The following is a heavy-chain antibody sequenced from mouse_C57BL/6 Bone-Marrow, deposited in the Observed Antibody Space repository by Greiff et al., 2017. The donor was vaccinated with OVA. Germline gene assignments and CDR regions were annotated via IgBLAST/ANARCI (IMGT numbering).Heavy chain of an antibody. Sequence: EVKLQESGGGLVQPGGSLKLSCAASGFTFSDYYMYWVRQTPEKRLEWVAYISNGGGSTYYPDTVKGRFTISRDKAKNTLYLQMSRLKAEDTAMYYCARHGGYWGKGTTLTVSS. CDR1: GFTFSDYY. V-gene: IGHV5-12*01. CDR2: ISNGGGST. CDR3: ARHGGY. J-gene: IGHJ2*01.